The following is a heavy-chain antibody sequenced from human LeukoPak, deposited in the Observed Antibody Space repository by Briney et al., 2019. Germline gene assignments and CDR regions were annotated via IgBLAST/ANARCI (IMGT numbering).Heavy chain of an antibody. CDR1: GGSISSYY. CDR3: ARGKLYFAPPMGFDS. CDR2: IYTSGST. Sequence: SETLSLTCTVSGGSISSYYWSWIRQPAGKGLEWIGRIYTSGSTNYNPSLKSRVTMSVDTSKNQFSLKLSSVTAADTAVYYCARGKLYFAPPMGFDSWGQGTLVTVSS. V-gene: IGHV4-4*07. J-gene: IGHJ4*02. D-gene: IGHD3-9*01.